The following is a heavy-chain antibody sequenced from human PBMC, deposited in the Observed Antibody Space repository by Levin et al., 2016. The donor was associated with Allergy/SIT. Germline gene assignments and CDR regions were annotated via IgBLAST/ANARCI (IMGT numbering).Heavy chain of an antibody. CDR1: GFTFSSYG. D-gene: IGHD1-26*01. V-gene: IGHV3-33*01. CDR3: ARGMYNGSYYVYYYGMDV. Sequence: GGSLRLSCAASGFTFSSYGMHWVRQAPGKGLEWVAVIWYDGSNKYYADSVKGRFTISRDNSKNTLYLQMNSLRAEDTSVYYCARGMYNGSYYVYYYGMDVWGQGTTVTVSS. J-gene: IGHJ6*02. CDR2: IWYDGSNK.